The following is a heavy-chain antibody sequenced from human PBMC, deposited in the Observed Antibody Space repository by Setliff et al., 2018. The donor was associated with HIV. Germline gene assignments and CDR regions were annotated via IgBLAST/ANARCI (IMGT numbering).Heavy chain of an antibody. CDR1: GYTFTSYG. CDR2: LTPHSGDT. CDR3: ARGWGLWFGQLSILPLDP. Sequence: ASVKVSCKASGYTFTSYGISWVRQAPGQGLEWMGRLTPHSGDTISADRFQGRLVMTTNTSTTTAFMELSSLRSDDTALYFCARGWGLWFGQLSILPLDPWGQGTLVTVSS. V-gene: IGHV1-18*01. D-gene: IGHD3-10*01. J-gene: IGHJ5*02.